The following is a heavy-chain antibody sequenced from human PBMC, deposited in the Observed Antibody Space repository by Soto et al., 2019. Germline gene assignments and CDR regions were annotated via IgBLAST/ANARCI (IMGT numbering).Heavy chain of an antibody. CDR2: ISSTSNYI. V-gene: IGHV3-21*01. D-gene: IGHD3-3*01. Sequence: GGSLRLSCAASGFTFRSYSIYWVRQAPGKGLEWVSSISSTSNYIYYADSVKGRFTISRDNARESVFLQMNSLRAEDTAVYYCTIDKGQYDHFSIDYWGQGTLVPVSS. J-gene: IGHJ4*02. CDR3: TIDKGQYDHFSIDY. CDR1: GFTFRSYS.